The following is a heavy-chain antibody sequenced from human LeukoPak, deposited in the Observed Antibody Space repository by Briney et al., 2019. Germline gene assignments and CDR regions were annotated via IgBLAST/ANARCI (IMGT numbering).Heavy chain of an antibody. D-gene: IGHD6-6*01. CDR1: GGSISSCY. V-gene: IGHV4-59*01. CDR2: IYYSGST. Sequence: SETLSLTCTVSGGSISSCYWSWIRQPPGKGLEWIGYIYYSGSTNYNPSLKSRVTISVDTSKNQFSLKLSSVTAADTAVYYCARAGGARPRYFDYWGQGTLVTVSS. J-gene: IGHJ4*02. CDR3: ARAGGARPRYFDY.